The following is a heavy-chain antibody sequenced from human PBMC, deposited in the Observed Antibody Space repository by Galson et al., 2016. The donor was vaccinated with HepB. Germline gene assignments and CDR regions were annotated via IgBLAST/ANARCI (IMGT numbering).Heavy chain of an antibody. J-gene: IGHJ6*02. CDR1: GYTFINYD. V-gene: IGHV1-8*02. D-gene: IGHD3-10*01. Sequence: SVKVSCKAAGYTFINYDINWVRQAPGQGLECLGWVNPDSGNRGYPQKFQGRVTMTTDRSIGTAYMELSSLRSDDTAVYYCTRTKVRALPAMDVWGQGTTVTVSS. CDR3: TRTKVRALPAMDV. CDR2: VNPDSGNR.